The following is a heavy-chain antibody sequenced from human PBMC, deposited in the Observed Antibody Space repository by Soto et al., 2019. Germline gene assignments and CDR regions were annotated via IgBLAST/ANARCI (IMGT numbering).Heavy chain of an antibody. Sequence: PGGSLRLSCAASGFTFSSYYMHWVRQATGKGLEWVSAIGTAGDTYYPGSVKGRFTISRENAKNSLYLQMNSLRAEDTAVYYCARDGRRSGYDYWGQGTLVTVSS. CDR3: ARDGRRSGYDY. D-gene: IGHD5-12*01. J-gene: IGHJ4*02. V-gene: IGHV3-13*01. CDR2: IGTAGDT. CDR1: GFTFSSYY.